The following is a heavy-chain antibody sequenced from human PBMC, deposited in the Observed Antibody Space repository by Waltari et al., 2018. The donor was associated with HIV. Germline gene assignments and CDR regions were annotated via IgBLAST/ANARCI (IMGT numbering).Heavy chain of an antibody. CDR3: ARDSGDSSGYWAYFDY. J-gene: IGHJ4*02. CDR1: GFTFSSYA. CDR2: ISYDGSNK. D-gene: IGHD3-22*01. Sequence: QVQLVESGGGVVQPGRSLRLSCAASGFTFSSYAMHWVRQAPGKGLEWVAVISYDGSNKYYADSGKGRFTISRDNSKNTLYLQMNSLRAEDTAVYYCARDSGDSSGYWAYFDYWGQGTLVTVSS. V-gene: IGHV3-30*01.